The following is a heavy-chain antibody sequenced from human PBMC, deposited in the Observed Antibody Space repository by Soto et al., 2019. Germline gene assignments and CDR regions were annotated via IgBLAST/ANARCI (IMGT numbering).Heavy chain of an antibody. CDR2: IYPGDSDT. CDR3: ARSSSSWKLYYYYGMDV. V-gene: IGHV5-51*01. Sequence: PRESLKISCNGSGYSFTSYWIGWVRQMPGKGLEWMGIIYPGDSDTRYSPPFQGQVTISADKSISTAYLQWSSLKASDTAMYYCARSSSSWKLYYYYGMDVWGQGTTVTVSS. D-gene: IGHD6-13*01. J-gene: IGHJ6*02. CDR1: GYSFTSYW.